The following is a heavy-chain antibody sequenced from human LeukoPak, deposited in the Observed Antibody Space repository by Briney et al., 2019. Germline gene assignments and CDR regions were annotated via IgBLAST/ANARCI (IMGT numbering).Heavy chain of an antibody. D-gene: IGHD2-15*01. CDR3: ARGVVVSPAPLYYMDV. J-gene: IGHJ6*03. Sequence: PETLSLTCAVSGYSINSGCYWGWIRPPPGRGLEWIGSIYHSGSTYYNPSLKSRVTMSVDTSKNQFSLKLSSVTAADTAVYYCARGVVVSPAPLYYMDVWGKGATVTVSS. CDR1: GYSINSGCY. CDR2: IYHSGST. V-gene: IGHV4-38-2*01.